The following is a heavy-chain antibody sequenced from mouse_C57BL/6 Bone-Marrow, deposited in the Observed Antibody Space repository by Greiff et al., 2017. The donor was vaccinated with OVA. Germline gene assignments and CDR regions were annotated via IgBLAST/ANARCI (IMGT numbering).Heavy chain of an antibody. J-gene: IGHJ3*01. CDR2: IYIGNGYT. CDR1: GYTFTSYG. V-gene: IGHV1-58*01. CDR3: ARGGIITTVVEGTWFAY. D-gene: IGHD1-1*01. Sequence: VQLKQSGAELVRPGSSVKMSCKTSGYTFTSYGINWVKQRPGQGLEWIGYIYIGNGYTEYNEKFKGKATLTSDTSSSAAYMQLSSLTSEDSAIYFCARGGIITTVVEGTWFAYWGQGTLVTVSA.